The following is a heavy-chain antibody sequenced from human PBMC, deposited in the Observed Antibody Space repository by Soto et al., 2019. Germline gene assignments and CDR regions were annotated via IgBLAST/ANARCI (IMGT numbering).Heavy chain of an antibody. V-gene: IGHV1-18*01. CDR2: ISAYSGHT. D-gene: IGHD1-26*01. J-gene: IGHJ6*02. Sequence: QVQLVQSGGEVKKPGASVKVSCQASGFTFTDYSINWVRQAPGHRLEWMGWISAYSGHTNYAQHLQGRVSMTTDTPTRAAYMELWSLSSNDTAVYYCVRDFEWELVELLLSFQGMDVWGRGTSITVSS. CDR3: VRDFEWELVELLLSFQGMDV. CDR1: GFTFTDYS.